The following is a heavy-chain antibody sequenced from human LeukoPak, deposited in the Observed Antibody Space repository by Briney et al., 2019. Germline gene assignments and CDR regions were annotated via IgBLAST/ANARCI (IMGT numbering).Heavy chain of an antibody. CDR2: ISRNGDST. V-gene: IGHV3-64*01. D-gene: IGHD3-10*01. CDR1: GFTLSSYA. CDR3: ARPYYYGSGSYFPYYMDV. Sequence: PGGSLRLSCAASGFTLSSYAMHWVRQAPGKGLEYVSAISRNGDSTYYANSVKGRFTISRDNSKTTLYLQMGSLRAEDTAVYYCARPYYYGSGSYFPYYMDVWGKGTTVTVSS. J-gene: IGHJ6*03.